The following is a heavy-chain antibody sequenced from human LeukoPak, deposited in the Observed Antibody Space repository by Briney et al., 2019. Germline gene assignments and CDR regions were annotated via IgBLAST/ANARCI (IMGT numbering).Heavy chain of an antibody. V-gene: IGHV3-73*01. J-gene: IGHJ5*02. D-gene: IGHD1-26*01. Sequence: GRSLRLSCPASGSTFSGSAIHWVRQSSGKGLEWVGQIDKKDKGYATATAYAASVKGRFTISRDDSINTAYLQMKSLKTEDTALYYCTRDSGTYNWFDPWGQGTLVTVSS. CDR3: TRDSGTYNWFDP. CDR1: GSTFSGSA. CDR2: IDKKDKGYATAT.